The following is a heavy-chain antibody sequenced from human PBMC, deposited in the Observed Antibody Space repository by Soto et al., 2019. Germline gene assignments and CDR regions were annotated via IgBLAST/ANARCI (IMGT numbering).Heavy chain of an antibody. D-gene: IGHD2-2*03. J-gene: IGHJ4*02. Sequence: EVQLVESGGGLVQPGGSLKLSCAASGFTFSGSAMHWVRQAAGKGLEWVGRIRSKANSYATAYGASVKGRFTISRDDSKNTAYLQMNSLKTEDTAVYYCIGYCRSTSCYACYFDYWGQGTVVTVSS. CDR1: GFTFSGSA. CDR3: IGYCRSTSCYACYFDY. V-gene: IGHV3-73*02. CDR2: IRSKANSYAT.